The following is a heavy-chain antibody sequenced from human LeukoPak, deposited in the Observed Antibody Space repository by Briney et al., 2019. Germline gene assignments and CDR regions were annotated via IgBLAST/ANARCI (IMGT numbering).Heavy chain of an antibody. D-gene: IGHD6-13*01. CDR1: GFTFSSYW. V-gene: IGHV3-7*01. CDR3: ARIYPYSSSWYAYYFDY. CDR2: IKQDGSEK. Sequence: GGSLRLSCAASGFTFSSYWMSWVRQAPGKGREWVANIKQDGSEKYYVDSVKGRFTISRDNAKNSLYLQMNSLRAEDTAVYYCARIYPYSSSWYAYYFDYWGQGTLVTVSS. J-gene: IGHJ4*02.